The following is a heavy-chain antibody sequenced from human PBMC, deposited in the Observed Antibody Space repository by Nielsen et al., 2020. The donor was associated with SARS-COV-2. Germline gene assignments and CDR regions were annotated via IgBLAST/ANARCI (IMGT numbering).Heavy chain of an antibody. CDR3: ARRYYYDSSEHAFDI. Sequence: GGSLRLSCAATGFTFTIHDIHWVRQSTGKGLEWVSGINTAGDTYYSDSVKGRFTISRDNAKNSLYLQMNSLRAEDTALYHCARRYYYDSSEHAFDIWGQGTMVTVSS. CDR1: GFTFTIHD. V-gene: IGHV3-13*04. J-gene: IGHJ3*02. D-gene: IGHD3-22*01. CDR2: INTAGDT.